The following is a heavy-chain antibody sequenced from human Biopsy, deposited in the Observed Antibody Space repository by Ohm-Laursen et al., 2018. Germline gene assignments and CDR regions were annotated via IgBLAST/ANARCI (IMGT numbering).Heavy chain of an antibody. J-gene: IGHJ1*01. CDR2: INPHSGTT. Sequence: GASVKVSCKASGYTFTGPYLHWVRQVPGQGLEWMGWINPHSGTTKFAQDFQGRVTMTRDTSITTAYMELRRLRSDDTAVYYCAKGQDLRGGAEYFQHWGQGALVTVSS. D-gene: IGHD2-15*01. CDR1: GYTFTGPY. V-gene: IGHV1-2*02. CDR3: AKGQDLRGGAEYFQH.